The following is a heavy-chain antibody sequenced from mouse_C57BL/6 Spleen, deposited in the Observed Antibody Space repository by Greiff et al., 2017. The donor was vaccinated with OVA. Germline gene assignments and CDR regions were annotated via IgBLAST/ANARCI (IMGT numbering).Heavy chain of an antibody. CDR3: ARDYGSSEFAY. D-gene: IGHD1-1*01. V-gene: IGHV5-17*01. CDR2: ISSGSSTI. CDR1: GFTFSDYG. J-gene: IGHJ3*01. Sequence: EVQGVESGGGLVKPGGSLKLSCAASGFTFSDYGLHWVRPAPAKGLEWVAYISSGSSTIYYADTVQGRFTISRDNAKNTLFLQMTSLRSEDTAMYYCARDYGSSEFAYWGQGTLVTVSA.